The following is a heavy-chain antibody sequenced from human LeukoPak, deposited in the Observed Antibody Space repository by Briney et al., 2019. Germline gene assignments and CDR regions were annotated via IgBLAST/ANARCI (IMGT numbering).Heavy chain of an antibody. D-gene: IGHD6-6*01. CDR1: GFTFSSYA. CDR2: IKEDGSEK. J-gene: IGHJ4*02. CDR3: ARVGATRCFDF. V-gene: IGHV3-7*01. Sequence: GGSLRLSCTASGFTFSSYAMTWVRQAPGKGLEWVANIKEDGSEKFYVDSVKGRFTISRDNAKNSVFLQMNSLRGDDTAVYYCARVGATRCFDFWGQGILVTVSS.